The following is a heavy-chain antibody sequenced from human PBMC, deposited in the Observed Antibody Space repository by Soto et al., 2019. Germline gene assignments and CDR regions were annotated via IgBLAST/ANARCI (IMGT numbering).Heavy chain of an antibody. CDR2: IVPMLGTP. J-gene: IGHJ5*02. D-gene: IGHD2-21*01. CDR1: GDTFNYYS. Sequence: VQLVQSEAEMKKPGSSVKVSCEASGDTFNYYSIHWVRQAPGQGLEWMGDIVPMLGTPNYAQKFQGRVTISADISTRTAYMNLSSLSSEDTALYYCAKVVSGGLDHWGQGTLVTVSS. V-gene: IGHV1-69*06. CDR3: AKVVSGGLDH.